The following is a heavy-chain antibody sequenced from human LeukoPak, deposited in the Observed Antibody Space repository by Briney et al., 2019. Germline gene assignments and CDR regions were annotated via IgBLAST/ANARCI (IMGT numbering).Heavy chain of an antibody. CDR1: GGSFSGYY. CDR2: INHSGST. J-gene: IGHJ4*02. CDR3: ARWGATTGFDY. D-gene: IGHD1-26*01. Sequence: SETLSLTCAVYGGSFSGYYWSWIRQPPGKGLEWIGEINHSGSTNYNPSLKSRVTIPVDTSKNQFSLKLSSVTAADTAVYYCARWGATTGFDYWGQGTLVTVSS. V-gene: IGHV4-34*01.